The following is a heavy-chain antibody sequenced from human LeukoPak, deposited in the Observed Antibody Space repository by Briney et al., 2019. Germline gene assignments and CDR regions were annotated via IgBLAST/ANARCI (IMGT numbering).Heavy chain of an antibody. J-gene: IGHJ4*02. CDR1: GFTFDDYA. V-gene: IGHV3-43*02. CDR3: AKGLVRGPYYFDY. CDR2: ISGDGGST. D-gene: IGHD3-10*01. Sequence: GGSLRLSCAASGFTFDDYAMHWVRQAPGKGLEWVSLISGDGGSTYYADSVKGRFTISRDNSKNSLYLQMNSLRTEGTALYYCAKGLVRGPYYFDYWGQGTLVTVSS.